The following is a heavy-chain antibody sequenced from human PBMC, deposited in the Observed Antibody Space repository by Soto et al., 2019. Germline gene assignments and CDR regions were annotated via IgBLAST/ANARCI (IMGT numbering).Heavy chain of an antibody. CDR3: ARERADTSWSSVEYLQY. J-gene: IGHJ1*01. D-gene: IGHD2-2*01. CDR2: ISGYNCNT. CDR1: GYTFSSYG. Sequence: VQLVQSGPEVKKPGASVKVSCKASGYTFSSYGVSWVRQAPGQGLEWMGWISGYNCNTNYAQKFQGRVILTTDTSTNTVFMELRSLRSDDTAIYYCARERADTSWSSVEYLQYWGQGTLVTVSS. V-gene: IGHV1-18*01.